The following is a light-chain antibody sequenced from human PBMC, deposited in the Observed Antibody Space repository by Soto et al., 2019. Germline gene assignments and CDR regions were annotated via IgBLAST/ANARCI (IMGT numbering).Light chain of an antibody. Sequence: EVVLTQSPGTLSLSPGERATLSCRASQSVGSNFVAWYQQKTGQPPSLLIYAATARDTGVPDRFSGSGSGTDFTLTISSLAPEDSAVYFCQQYGSSYTFGQGTRLELK. J-gene: IGKJ2*01. CDR3: QQYGSSYT. CDR2: AAT. CDR1: QSVGSNF. V-gene: IGKV3-20*01.